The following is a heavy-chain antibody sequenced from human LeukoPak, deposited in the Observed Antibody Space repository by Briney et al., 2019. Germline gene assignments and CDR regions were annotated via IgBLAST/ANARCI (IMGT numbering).Heavy chain of an antibody. D-gene: IGHD3-22*01. J-gene: IGHJ4*02. CDR3: AKHRFESGGYHSTD. Sequence: ASVKVSCKASGYTFTCYYMHWVRQAPGQGLEWMGRINPNSGGTNYAQKFQGRVTMTRDTSISTAYMELSRLRSDDTAVYYCAKHRFESGGYHSTDWGQGTLVTVSS. V-gene: IGHV1-2*06. CDR1: GYTFTCYY. CDR2: INPNSGGT.